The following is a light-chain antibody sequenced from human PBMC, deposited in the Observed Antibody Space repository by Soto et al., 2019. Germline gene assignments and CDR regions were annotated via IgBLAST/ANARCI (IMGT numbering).Light chain of an antibody. V-gene: IGKV3-15*01. J-gene: IGKJ3*01. CDR3: QQYNNWPIT. CDR2: GVS. Sequence: EIVMTQSPATLFVSPGGRATLSCRASQSVSSKLAWYQQKPGQAPRLLIYGVSTRATGIPARFSGSGSGTEFTLTISSLQSEDFAVYYCQQYNNWPITFGPGTKVDIK. CDR1: QSVSSK.